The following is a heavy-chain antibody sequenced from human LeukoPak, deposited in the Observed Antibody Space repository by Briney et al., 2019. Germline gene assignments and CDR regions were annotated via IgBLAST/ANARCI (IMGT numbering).Heavy chain of an antibody. CDR3: ARGKAGVTTDNYYYYYYMDV. V-gene: IGHV3-7*01. CDR2: IKQDGSEK. D-gene: IGHD4-17*01. J-gene: IGHJ6*03. Sequence: GGSLRLSCAASGFTFSSYWMSWVRQAPGKGLEWVANIKQDGSEKYYVDSVKGRFTISRDNAKNSLYLQMNSLRAEDTAVYYCARGKAGVTTDNYYYYYYMDVWGKGTTVTVSS. CDR1: GFTFSSYW.